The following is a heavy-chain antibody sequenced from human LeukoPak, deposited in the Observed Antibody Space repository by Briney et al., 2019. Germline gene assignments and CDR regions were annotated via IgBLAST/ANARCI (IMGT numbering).Heavy chain of an antibody. J-gene: IGHJ6*03. Sequence: PSETLSLTCAVYGESFSGYYWSWIRQSPGKGLEWIGEINHSGSTNYNPSLKSRVTISVDTSKNQFSLKLSSVTAADTAVYYCARVRPHPDYDSSGYYWNYYYYYMDVWGKGTTVTVSS. D-gene: IGHD3-22*01. CDR1: GESFSGYY. CDR3: ARVRPHPDYDSSGYYWNYYYYYMDV. V-gene: IGHV4-34*01. CDR2: INHSGST.